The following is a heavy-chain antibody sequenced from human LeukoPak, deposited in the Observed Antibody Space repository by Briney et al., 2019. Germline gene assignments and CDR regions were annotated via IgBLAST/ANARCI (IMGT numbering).Heavy chain of an antibody. CDR2: IYTSGST. CDR3: AGYDYVWGSYRRDY. CDR1: GGSISSGSYY. D-gene: IGHD3-16*02. J-gene: IGHJ4*02. V-gene: IGHV4-61*02. Sequence: PSQTLSLTCTVSGGSISSGSYYWSWIRQPAGKGLEWIRRIYTSGSTNYNPSLKSRVTISVDTSKNQFSLKLSSVTAADTAVYYCAGYDYVWGSYRRDYWGQGTPVTVSS.